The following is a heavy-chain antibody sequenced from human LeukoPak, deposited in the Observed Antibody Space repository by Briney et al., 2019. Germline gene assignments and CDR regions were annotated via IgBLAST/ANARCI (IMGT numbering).Heavy chain of an antibody. CDR1: GLTVRTSS. J-gene: IGHJ4*02. D-gene: IGHD4-17*01. CDR3: AKGHTDSGTGFDC. CDR2: IYSSGST. Sequence: GGSLRLSCATSGLTVRTSSMSWVRQAPGKGLEWVAVIYSSGSTYYEDSVNGRCTISRDNSKNTLYLQMNTLRVEDAAVYYCAKGHTDSGTGFDCWGQGTLVTVSS. V-gene: IGHV3-53*01.